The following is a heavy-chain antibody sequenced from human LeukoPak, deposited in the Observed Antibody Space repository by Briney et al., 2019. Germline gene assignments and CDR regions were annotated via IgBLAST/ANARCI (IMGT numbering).Heavy chain of an antibody. J-gene: IGHJ4*02. CDR2: IWYDGSKK. CDR3: ALLNPWDY. V-gene: IGHV3-33*01. CDR1: GFSFRSYG. Sequence: PGGSLRLSCVASGFSFRSYGMHWVRQAPGKGLEWVAVIWYDGSKKFYADSVKGRFTISSDDSKNTLYLQMNSLRAEDTAMYYCALLNPWDYWGRGTLVTVSS.